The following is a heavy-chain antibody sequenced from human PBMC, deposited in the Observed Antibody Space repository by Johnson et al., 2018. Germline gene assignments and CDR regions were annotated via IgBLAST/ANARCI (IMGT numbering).Heavy chain of an antibody. CDR2: ISSSSSYI. CDR3: ARSQSAYYGDYVGAEYFQH. Sequence: VQLVQSGGGVVQPGGSLRLSCAASGFTFSSYWMSWVRQAPGKGLEWVSYISSSSSYIHYADSLKGRFTISRDNAKNSLYLQMNSLRAEDTAVYYCARSQSAYYGDYVGAEYFQHWGQGTLVTVSA. V-gene: IGHV3-21*05. J-gene: IGHJ1*01. CDR1: GFTFSSYW. D-gene: IGHD4-17*01.